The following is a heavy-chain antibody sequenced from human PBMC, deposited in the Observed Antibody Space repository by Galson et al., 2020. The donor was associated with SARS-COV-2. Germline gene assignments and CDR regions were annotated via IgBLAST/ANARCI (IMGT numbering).Heavy chain of an antibody. CDR1: GYTLTELS. J-gene: IGHJ6*02. CDR2: FDPEDGET. D-gene: IGHD3-22*01. V-gene: IGHV1-24*01. CDR3: ATAQVLGPLEADYYDKDPGYYYGMDV. Sequence: ASVKVSCKVSGYTLTELSMHWVRQAPGKGLEWMGGFDPEDGETIYAQKFQGRVTMTEDTSTDTAYMELSSLRSEDTAVYYCATAQVLGPLEADYYDKDPGYYYGMDVWGQGTTVTVSS.